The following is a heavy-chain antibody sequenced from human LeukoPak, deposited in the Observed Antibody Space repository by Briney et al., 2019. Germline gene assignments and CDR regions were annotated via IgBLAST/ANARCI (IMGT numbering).Heavy chain of an antibody. CDR1: GFTFDDYA. V-gene: IGHV3-9*01. D-gene: IGHD6-13*01. CDR3: ASVWGRTTAGTIDD. J-gene: IGHJ4*02. Sequence: GRSLRLSCAASGFTFDDYAMHWVRQAPGKGLEWVSGISWNSGSIGYADSVKGRFTISRDNAKNSLYLQMNSLRAEDTAVYYCASVWGRTTAGTIDDWGQGTLVTVSS. CDR2: ISWNSGSI.